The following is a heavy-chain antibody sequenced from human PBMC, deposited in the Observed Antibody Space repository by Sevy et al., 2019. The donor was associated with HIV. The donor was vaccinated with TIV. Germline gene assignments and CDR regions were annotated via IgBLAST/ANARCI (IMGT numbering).Heavy chain of an antibody. CDR2: IGSSSSYI. D-gene: IGHD3-3*01. V-gene: IGHV3-21*01. J-gene: IGHJ3*02. CDR3: ARRGSGYHAFDI. CDR1: GFTFSSYS. Sequence: GGSLRLSCAASGFTFSSYSMNWVRQAPGKGLEWVSSIGSSSSYIYYADSVKGRFTISRDNAKNSLYLQMNSLRAEDTAVYYCARRGSGYHAFDIWGQGTMVTVSS.